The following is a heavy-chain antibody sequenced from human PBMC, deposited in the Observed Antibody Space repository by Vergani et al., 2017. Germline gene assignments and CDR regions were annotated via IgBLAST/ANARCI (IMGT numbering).Heavy chain of an antibody. V-gene: IGHV3-30*18. D-gene: IGHD4-11*01. CDR2: ISYDGSNK. CDR3: AKASGVRYSNYAYYFDY. J-gene: IGHJ4*02. Sequence: QVQLVESGGGVVQPGRSLRLSCAASGFTFSSYGMHWVRQAPGKGLEGVAVISYDGSNKYYADSVKGRFTISRDNSKNTLYLQMNSLRAEDTAVYYCAKASGVRYSNYAYYFDYWGQGTLVTVSS. CDR1: GFTFSSYG.